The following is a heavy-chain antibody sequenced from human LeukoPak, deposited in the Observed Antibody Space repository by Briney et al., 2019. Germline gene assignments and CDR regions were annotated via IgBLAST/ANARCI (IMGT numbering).Heavy chain of an antibody. V-gene: IGHV1-18*01. CDR2: ISAYNGNT. Sequence: ASVKVSCKASGYTFTSYGISWVRQAPGQGLEWMGWISAYNGNTNYAQELRGRVTMTTDTSTSTAYMELRSLRSDDTAVYYCAIEEYSSSWYDYWGQGTLVTVSS. CDR1: GYTFTSYG. J-gene: IGHJ4*02. CDR3: AIEEYSSSWYDY. D-gene: IGHD6-13*01.